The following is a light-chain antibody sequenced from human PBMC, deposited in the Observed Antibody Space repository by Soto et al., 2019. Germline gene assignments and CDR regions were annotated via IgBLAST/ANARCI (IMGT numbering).Light chain of an antibody. Sequence: EIVLTQSPVTLSLSPGERATLSCRASQSVSSYLAWYQQKPGQAPRLPIYDASNRATGIPARFSGGGSGTDFTLTIDNLEPEDFAIYYCQQRSSWPPITFGQGTHWRL. V-gene: IGKV3-11*01. CDR1: QSVSSY. CDR2: DAS. J-gene: IGKJ5*01. CDR3: QQRSSWPPIT.